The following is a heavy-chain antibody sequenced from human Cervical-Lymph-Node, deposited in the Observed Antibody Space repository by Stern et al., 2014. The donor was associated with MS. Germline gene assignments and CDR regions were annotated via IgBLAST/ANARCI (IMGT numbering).Heavy chain of an antibody. CDR1: GYSLSDLS. J-gene: IGHJ3*01. CDR2: YDPEEGNT. V-gene: IGHV1-24*01. CDR3: ATASRYDALDL. Sequence: QVQLVQSGAEVRKPGASVRVYCKVSGYSLSDLSMHWVRQAPGKGLEWLGGYDPEEGNTVYAQRFQGRVTMTEDTSTDTAYMELNSLRSDDTAVYHCATASRYDALDLWGQGTVVTVSS.